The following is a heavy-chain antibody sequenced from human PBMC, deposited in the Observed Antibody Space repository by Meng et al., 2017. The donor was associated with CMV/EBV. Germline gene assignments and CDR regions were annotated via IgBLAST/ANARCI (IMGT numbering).Heavy chain of an antibody. CDR3: ARDQTIHQQLGDGWFDP. CDR2: IIPIFGTA. D-gene: IGHD6-13*01. V-gene: IGHV1-69*05. CDR1: GGTFSSYA. J-gene: IGHJ5*02. Sequence: SVQVSCKASGGTFSSYAISWLRQAPGQGLEWMGGIIPIFGTANYAQKFQGRVTITTDESTSTAYMELSSLRSEDTAVYYCARDQTIHQQLGDGWFDPWGQGTLVTVSS.